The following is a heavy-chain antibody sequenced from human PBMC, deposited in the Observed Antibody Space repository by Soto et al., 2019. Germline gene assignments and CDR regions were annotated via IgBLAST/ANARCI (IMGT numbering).Heavy chain of an antibody. D-gene: IGHD2-21*02. CDR1: GGPFISYA. J-gene: IGHJ3*02. CDR3: ASPEQYCGGDCYSWAFDI. CDR2: IIPIFGTA. V-gene: IGHV1-69*01. Sequence: GXSVKVSCNASGGPFISYAIIWVRQAPGQGLEWMGGIIPIFGTANYAQKFQGRVTITADESTSTAYMELSSLRSEDTAVYYCASPEQYCGGDCYSWAFDIWGQGTMVTVSS.